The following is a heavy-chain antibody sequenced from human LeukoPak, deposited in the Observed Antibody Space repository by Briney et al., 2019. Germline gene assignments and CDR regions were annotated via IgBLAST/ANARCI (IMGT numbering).Heavy chain of an antibody. V-gene: IGHV4-39*01. D-gene: IGHD3-10*01. CDR3: ASVRRGFGESSKYYSYYYMDV. Sequence: SETLSLTCTVSGGSISSSSYYWGWIRQPPGEGLEWIGNIYYSGSTYFNPSLKSRLTISVDTSKNQFSLKLSAVTAADTAVYFCASVRRGFGESSKYYSYYYMDVWGNGTTVTISS. J-gene: IGHJ6*03. CDR1: GGSISSSSYY. CDR2: IYYSGST.